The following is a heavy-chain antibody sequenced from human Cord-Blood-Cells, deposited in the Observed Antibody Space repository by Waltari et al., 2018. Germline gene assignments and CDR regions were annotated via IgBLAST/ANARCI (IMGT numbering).Heavy chain of an antibody. D-gene: IGHD3-10*01. V-gene: IGHV3-30*18. J-gene: IGHJ4*02. CDR1: GFPFSSYG. Sequence: QVQLVESGGGVVQPGRALRLSCAASGFPFSSYGMHWVLPAPGKGLEWVAVISYDGSNKYYADSVKGRFTISRDNSKNTLYLQMNSLRAEDTAVYYCAKDPFGEADVDYWGQGTLVTVSS. CDR3: AKDPFGEADVDY. CDR2: ISYDGSNK.